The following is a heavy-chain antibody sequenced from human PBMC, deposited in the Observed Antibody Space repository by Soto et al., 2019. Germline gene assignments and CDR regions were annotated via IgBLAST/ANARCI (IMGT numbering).Heavy chain of an antibody. CDR1: GFSLSTSGVG. CDR2: IYWDDDK. V-gene: IGHV2-5*02. CDR3: AHRQGSYSDFDY. J-gene: IGHJ4*02. D-gene: IGHD3-10*01. Sequence: SGPTLVNPTQTLTLTRTFSGFSLSTSGVGVGWIRQPPGKALEWLALIYWDDDKRYSPSLKRRLTITKDTSKNQVVLTMTNMDPVDTATYYCAHRQGSYSDFDYWGQGTLVTVSS.